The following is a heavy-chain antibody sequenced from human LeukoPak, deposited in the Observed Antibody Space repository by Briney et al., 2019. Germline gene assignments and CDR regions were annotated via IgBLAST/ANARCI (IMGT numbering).Heavy chain of an antibody. CDR1: GFTFTSDS. CDR3: VGGKGADY. Sequence: PGGSLRLSCAASGFTFTSDSMSSVRQAPGKGLEWVSSISSGSSYIYYADSVKGRFTISRDNAKNSLYLQMNSLRAEDTAVYYCVGGKGADYWGQGTLVTVSS. D-gene: IGHD1-1*01. CDR2: ISSGSSYI. V-gene: IGHV3-21*01. J-gene: IGHJ4*02.